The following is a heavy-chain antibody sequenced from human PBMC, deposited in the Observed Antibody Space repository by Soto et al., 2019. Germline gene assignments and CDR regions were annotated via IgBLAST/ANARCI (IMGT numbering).Heavy chain of an antibody. CDR3: ARGRYYFDY. CDR1: AGSISSYY. J-gene: IGHJ4*02. V-gene: IGHV4-59*01. Sequence: SETLSLTCTVSAGSISSYYWSWIRQPPGKGLEWIGYIYYSGSTNFNPSLKSRVTISVDTSKNQFSLKLSSVTAADTAVYYCARGRYYFDYWGQGTLVTVSS. CDR2: IYYSGST.